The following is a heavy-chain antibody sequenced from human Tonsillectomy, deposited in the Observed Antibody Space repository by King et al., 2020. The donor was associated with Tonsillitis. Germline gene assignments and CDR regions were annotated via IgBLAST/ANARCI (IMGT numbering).Heavy chain of an antibody. Sequence: QLVQSGAEVKKPGASVKVSCKASGYTFTDYYMHWVRQAPGQGLEWMGWINPNNGGTNFAQKFQGRVTMTRDTSISTASMELGRLRSNDTAVYYCARDSYYDGSGYSDSWGQGTLVTVSS. CDR3: ARDSYYDGSGYSDS. D-gene: IGHD3-22*01. J-gene: IGHJ4*02. CDR1: GYTFTDYY. V-gene: IGHV1-2*02. CDR2: INPNNGGT.